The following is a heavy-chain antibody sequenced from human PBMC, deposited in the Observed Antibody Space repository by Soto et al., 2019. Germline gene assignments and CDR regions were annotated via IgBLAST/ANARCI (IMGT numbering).Heavy chain of an antibody. V-gene: IGHV4-39*01. CDR2: IYYSGST. CDR3: ASPSGGSRDYYYYGMDV. J-gene: IGHJ6*02. CDR1: GGSISSSSYY. Sequence: SETLSLTCTVSGGSISSSSYYWGWIRQPPGKGLEWIGSIYYSGSTYYNPSLKSRVTISVDTSKNQFSLKLSSVTAADTAVYYCASPSGGSRDYYYYGMDVWGQGTTVTVSS. D-gene: IGHD2-15*01.